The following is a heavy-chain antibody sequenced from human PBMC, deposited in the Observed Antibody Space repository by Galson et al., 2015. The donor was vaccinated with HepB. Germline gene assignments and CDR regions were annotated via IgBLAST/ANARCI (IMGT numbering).Heavy chain of an antibody. J-gene: IGHJ4*02. CDR2: TYYRSKWYN. CDR1: GDSVSSNSAA. D-gene: IGHD6-19*01. V-gene: IGHV6-1*01. CDR3: ARALIYSGYELDSYSSGWYYFDY. Sequence: CAISGDSVSSNSAAWNWIRQSPSRGLEWLGRTYYRSKWYNDYAVSVKSRITINPDTSKNQFSLQLNSVTPEDTAVYYCARALIYSGYELDSYSSGWYYFDYWGQGTLVTVSS.